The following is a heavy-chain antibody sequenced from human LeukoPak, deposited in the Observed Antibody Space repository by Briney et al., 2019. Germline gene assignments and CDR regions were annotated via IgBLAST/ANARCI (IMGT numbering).Heavy chain of an antibody. V-gene: IGHV1-18*01. CDR3: ARVNYDILTGYYIPHAFDI. CDR1: GYRCITYG. CDR2: ITAYNGNT. Sequence: ALGKCSCKTSGYRCITYGNSWVRQAPGQGHEWMGWITAYNGNTKSAQKLQDRVTMTTDTSTSTAYMELRSLRSDDTAVYYCARVNYDILTGYYIPHAFDIWGQGTMVTVSS. J-gene: IGHJ3*02. D-gene: IGHD3-9*01.